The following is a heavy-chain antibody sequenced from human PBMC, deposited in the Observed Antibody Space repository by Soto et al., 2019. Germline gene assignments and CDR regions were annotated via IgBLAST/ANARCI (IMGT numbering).Heavy chain of an antibody. D-gene: IGHD5-18*01. CDR3: ARATSYGHTYNWFDP. Sequence: SETLSLTCTASGGSISSYYWSWIRQPPGKGLEWIGYIYHSGSTYYNPSLKSRVTISVDTSKNQFSLKLSPVTAADTAVYYCARATSYGHTYNWFDPWGQGTLVTVSS. J-gene: IGHJ5*02. CDR1: GGSISSYY. CDR2: IYHSGST. V-gene: IGHV4-59*12.